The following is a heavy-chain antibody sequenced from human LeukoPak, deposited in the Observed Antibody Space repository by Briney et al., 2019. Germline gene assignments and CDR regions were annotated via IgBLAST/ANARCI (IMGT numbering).Heavy chain of an antibody. V-gene: IGHV3-48*03. CDR1: GLKLNIYS. CDR2: ITRGSSYI. Sequence: PGWLLRPSFVASGLKLNIYSMNSARQDKGKGLEWVSSITRGSSYIDYADSVKGRFTVSRDSAKNSVRLQMNSLRAEDTAVYYCVRDLYGAKRGWFDPWGEGTLVTVSS. D-gene: IGHD4-23*01. CDR3: VRDLYGAKRGWFDP. J-gene: IGHJ5*02.